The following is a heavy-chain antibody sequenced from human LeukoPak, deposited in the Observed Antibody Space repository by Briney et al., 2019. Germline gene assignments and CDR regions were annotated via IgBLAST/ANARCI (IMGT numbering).Heavy chain of an antibody. CDR3: ARSDTYYDSSGYPGYGYYYYYMDV. D-gene: IGHD3-22*01. CDR1: GFTFSSFG. J-gene: IGHJ6*03. CDR2: ISSSGSTI. Sequence: GSLRLSCAASGFTFSSFGMNWVRQAPGKGLEWVSYISSSGSTIYYADSVKGRFTISRDNAKNSLYLQMNSLRAEDTAVYYCARSDTYYDSSGYPGYGYYYYYMDVWGKGTTVTISS. V-gene: IGHV3-48*04.